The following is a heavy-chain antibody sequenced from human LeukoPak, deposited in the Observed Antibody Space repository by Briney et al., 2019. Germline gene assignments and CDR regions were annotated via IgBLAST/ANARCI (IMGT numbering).Heavy chain of an antibody. V-gene: IGHV4-59*01. D-gene: IGHD5-18*01. CDR2: IYYSGST. Sequence: SETLSLTCTVSVGCISSYYGSWLRQPPGKGLEWIGYIYYSGSTNYNPSLKSRVTISVDTSNNQFSLKLSSVAAAQTAVYYRSRGGYSYGYTDWYFDLGARGTLVTVSS. CDR3: SRGGYSYGYTDWYFDL. J-gene: IGHJ2*01. CDR1: VGCISSYY.